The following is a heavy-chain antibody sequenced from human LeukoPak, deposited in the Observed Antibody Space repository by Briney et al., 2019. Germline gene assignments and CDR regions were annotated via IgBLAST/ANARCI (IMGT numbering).Heavy chain of an antibody. CDR2: IYDNGNT. D-gene: IGHD1-26*01. Sequence: SETLSLTCTVSGGSISYHSWSWIRQTPVKGLEWIANIYDNGNTDYSPSLQSRVTISTDTSETQFSLRLKSVTAADTAVYYCARLGSAATGAPPYYYYYVDVWSKGTTVTVSS. J-gene: IGHJ6*03. V-gene: IGHV4-59*11. CDR3: ARLGSAATGAPPYYYYYVDV. CDR1: GGSISYHS.